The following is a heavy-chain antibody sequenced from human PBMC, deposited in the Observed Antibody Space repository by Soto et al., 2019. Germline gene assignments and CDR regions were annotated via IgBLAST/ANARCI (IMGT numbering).Heavy chain of an antibody. D-gene: IGHD3-3*01. V-gene: IGHV4-34*01. CDR2: INHSGST. CDR3: ARALYYDFWSGYYCGGDDDYCDVIYV. J-gene: IGHJ6*02. Sequence: SETLSLTCAVYGGSFSGYYWSWIRQPPGKGLEWIGEINHSGSTNYNPSLKSRVTISVDTSKNQFSLKLSSVTAADTAVYYCARALYYDFWSGYYCGGDDDYCDVIYVWGQGTTVTVSS. CDR1: GGSFSGYY.